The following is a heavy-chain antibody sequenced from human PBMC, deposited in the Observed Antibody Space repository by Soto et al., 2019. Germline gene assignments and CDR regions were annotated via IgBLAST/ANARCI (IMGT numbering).Heavy chain of an antibody. V-gene: IGHV3-66*01. Sequence: GGSLRLSCAASGFTFSSYGMHWVRQAPGKGLEWVSVIYSGGSTYYADSVEGRFTISRDNSKNTLYLQMNSLRAEDTAVYYCARDLLRWNAFDIWGQGTMVTVS. J-gene: IGHJ3*02. CDR1: GFTFSSYG. CDR3: ARDLLRWNAFDI. D-gene: IGHD2-15*01. CDR2: IYSGGST.